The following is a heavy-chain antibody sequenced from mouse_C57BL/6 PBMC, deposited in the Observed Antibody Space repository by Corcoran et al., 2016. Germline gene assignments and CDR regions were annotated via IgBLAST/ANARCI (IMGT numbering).Heavy chain of an antibody. CDR1: GYSFTSYY. J-gene: IGHJ2*01. V-gene: IGHV1-66*01. CDR2: IYPGSGNT. CDR3: ARWDSSYYFDS. D-gene: IGHD1-1*01. Sequence: QVQLQQSGPELVKPGASVKISCKASGYSFTSYYIHWVKQRPGQGLEWIGWIYPGSGNTKYNEKFKGKATLTADTSSSTAYMQLSSLTSEDSAVYYCARWDSSYYFDSWGQGTTLTVSS.